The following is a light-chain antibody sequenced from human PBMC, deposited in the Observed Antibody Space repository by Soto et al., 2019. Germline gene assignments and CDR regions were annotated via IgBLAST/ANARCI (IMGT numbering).Light chain of an antibody. CDR3: MQALQTPRT. CDR1: QSLLHSNGYTY. V-gene: IGKV2-28*01. Sequence: DIVMTQSPPSLPVTPGEPASLSCRSSQSLLHSNGYTYLDWYLQRPGQSPQLLIYFVSTRASGVPDRFRGSGSGTDFTLKISGVEAEDVGVYYCMQALQTPRTLGQGTRLEIK. CDR2: FVS. J-gene: IGKJ5*01.